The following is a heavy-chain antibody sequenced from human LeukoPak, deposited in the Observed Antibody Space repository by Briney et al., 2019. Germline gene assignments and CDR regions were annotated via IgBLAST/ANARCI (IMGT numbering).Heavy chain of an antibody. D-gene: IGHD3-9*01. J-gene: IGHJ4*02. CDR3: AKWGDYDVLTGYYVSDY. CDR1: GFTFSSYA. CDR2: ISGSGGST. V-gene: IGHV3-23*01. Sequence: PGGSLRLSCAASGFTFSSYAMSWVRQAPGKGLEWVSAISGSGGSTYYADSVKGQFTISRDNSKNTVFLQMNSLRAEDTAVYYCAKWGDYDVLTGYYVSDYWGQGTLVTVSS.